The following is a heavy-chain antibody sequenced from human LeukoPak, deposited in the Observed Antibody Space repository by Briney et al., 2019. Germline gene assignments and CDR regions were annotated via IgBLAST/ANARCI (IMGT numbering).Heavy chain of an antibody. V-gene: IGHV1-69*13. Sequence: ASVTVSCKASGGTFSSYAISWVRQAPGQGLEWMGGIIPIFGTANYAQKFQGRVTITADESTSTAYMELSSLRSEDTAVYYCARRVAYSSSWLYGMDVWGQGTTVTVSS. D-gene: IGHD6-13*01. J-gene: IGHJ6*02. CDR1: GGTFSSYA. CDR3: ARRVAYSSSWLYGMDV. CDR2: IIPIFGTA.